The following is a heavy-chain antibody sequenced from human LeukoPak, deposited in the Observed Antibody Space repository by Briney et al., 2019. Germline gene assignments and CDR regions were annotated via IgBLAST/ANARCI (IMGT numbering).Heavy chain of an antibody. J-gene: IGHJ3*02. CDR1: GGSISSGGYS. Sequence: PSETLSLTYAVSGGSISSGGYSWSWIRQPPGKGLEWIGYIYHSGSTYYNPSLKSRVTISVDRSKNQFSLKLSSVTAADTAVYYCARVDYDSADAFDIWGQGTMVTVSS. CDR2: IYHSGST. V-gene: IGHV4-30-2*01. D-gene: IGHD3-22*01. CDR3: ARVDYDSADAFDI.